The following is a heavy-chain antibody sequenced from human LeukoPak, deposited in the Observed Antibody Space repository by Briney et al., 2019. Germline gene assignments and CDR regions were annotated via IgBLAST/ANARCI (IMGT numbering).Heavy chain of an antibody. V-gene: IGHV1-18*01. J-gene: IGHJ3*02. CDR2: ISAYNGNT. CDR1: GYTFTSYG. D-gene: IGHD3-10*01. Sequence: ASVKVSCKASGYTFTSYGISWVRQAPGQGLEWMGWISAYNGNTNYAQKLQGRATMTTDTSTSTAYMELRSLRSDDTAVYYCARDVASSYYYGSGSPLGDDAFDIWGQGTMVTVSS. CDR3: ARDVASSYYYGSGSPLGDDAFDI.